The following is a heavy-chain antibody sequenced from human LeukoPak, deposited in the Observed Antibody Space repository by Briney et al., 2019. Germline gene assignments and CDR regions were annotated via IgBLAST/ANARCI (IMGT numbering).Heavy chain of an antibody. CDR1: GFTASTNY. CDR3: AKAGPPTRYCSGGSCLVDY. CDR2: ISGSGGST. D-gene: IGHD2-15*01. V-gene: IGHV3-23*01. J-gene: IGHJ4*02. Sequence: PGGSLRLSCTASGFTASTNYMSWLRQAPGKGLEWVSAISGSGGSTYYADSVKGRFTISRDNSKNTLYLQMNSLRAEDTAVYYCAKAGPPTRYCSGGSCLVDYWGQGTLVTVSS.